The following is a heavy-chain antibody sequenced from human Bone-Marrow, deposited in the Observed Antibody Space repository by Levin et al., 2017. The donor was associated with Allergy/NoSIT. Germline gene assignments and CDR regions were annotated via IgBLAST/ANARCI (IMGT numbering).Heavy chain of an antibody. V-gene: IGHV3-23*01. Sequence: GGSLRLSCATSGFTFSSYTMNWVRQAPGKGLEWVSIITDSSGTIYYADSVRGRFTISRDNSKSALYLQMNSLRVAETAIYYCAISNAVRAFDFWGQGTVVTVSS. D-gene: IGHD2-8*01. CDR1: GFTFSSYT. CDR2: ITDSSGTI. CDR3: AISNAVRAFDF. J-gene: IGHJ3*01.